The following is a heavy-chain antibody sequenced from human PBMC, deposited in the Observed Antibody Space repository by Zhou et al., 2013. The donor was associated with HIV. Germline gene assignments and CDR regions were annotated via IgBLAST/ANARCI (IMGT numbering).Heavy chain of an antibody. D-gene: IGHD3-3*01. V-gene: IGHV1-3*03. CDR2: INPGNGKT. CDR1: GGTFNNYA. CDR3: ARNQGFCRGGKCSLSSFDL. J-gene: IGHJ3*01. Sequence: QVQLVQSGAEVRKPGSSVKVSCKASGGTFNNYAFTWVRQAPGRSLQWMGWINPGNGKTSSPQVFQGRIRIDRDISANTSYMELSGLTSDDTAVYYCARNQGFCRGGKCSLSSFDLWGQGTLVTVSS.